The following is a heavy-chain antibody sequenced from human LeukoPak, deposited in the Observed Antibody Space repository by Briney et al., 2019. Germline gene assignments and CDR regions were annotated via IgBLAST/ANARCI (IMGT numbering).Heavy chain of an antibody. CDR1: GFTFRNYV. Sequence: GGSLGLSCAASGFTFRNYVIHWVRQAPGKGLEWVAVTSSDLNVKLYAVSVKGRFTISRDNSRSTLYLQMNSLRPEDTAIYYCAREGYYGSGSPPSLYFDYWGQGTLVTVSS. J-gene: IGHJ4*02. CDR3: AREGYYGSGSPPSLYFDY. D-gene: IGHD3-10*01. CDR2: TSSDLNVK. V-gene: IGHV3-30-3*01.